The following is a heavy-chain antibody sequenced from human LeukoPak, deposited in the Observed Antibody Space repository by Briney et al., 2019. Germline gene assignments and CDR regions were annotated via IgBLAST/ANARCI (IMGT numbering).Heavy chain of an antibody. CDR3: TRHEVDYGGNSYYFDY. J-gene: IGHJ4*02. CDR1: GFTFSGSA. Sequence: GGSLKLSCAASGFTFSGSAMHWVRQASGKGLEWVGRIRSKANSYATAYAASVKGRFTISRDDSKNTAYLQMNSLKTEDTAVYYCTRHEVDYGGNSYYFDYWGQGTLVTVSS. CDR2: IRSKANSYAT. D-gene: IGHD4-23*01. V-gene: IGHV3-73*01.